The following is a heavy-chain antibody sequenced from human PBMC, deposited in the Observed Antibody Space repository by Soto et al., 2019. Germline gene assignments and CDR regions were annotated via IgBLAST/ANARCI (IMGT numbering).Heavy chain of an antibody. Sequence: ASVKVSCKASGYTFTSYGISWVRQAPGQGLEWMGWISAYNGNTNYAQKLQGRVTMTTDTSTSTAYMELRSLRSDDTAVYYCARRCDLTYSSWYDDYWGQGTLVIVSS. D-gene: IGHD6-13*01. J-gene: IGHJ4*02. CDR1: GYTFTSYG. V-gene: IGHV1-18*01. CDR2: ISAYNGNT. CDR3: ARRCDLTYSSWYDDY.